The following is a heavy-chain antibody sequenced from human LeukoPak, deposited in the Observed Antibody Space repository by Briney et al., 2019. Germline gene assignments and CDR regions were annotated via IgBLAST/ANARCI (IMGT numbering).Heavy chain of an antibody. D-gene: IGHD4-23*01. V-gene: IGHV4-39*07. J-gene: IGHJ5*02. Sequence: PSETLSLTCTVSGGSISSSSYYWGWIRQPPGKGLEWIGSIYYSGRTYYNPFLKSRVTISVDTSKNQFSLKLSSVTAADTAVYYCARERPPLGDYGGNSGGWFDPWGQGTLVTVSS. CDR3: ARERPPLGDYGGNSGGWFDP. CDR2: IYYSGRT. CDR1: GGSISSSSYY.